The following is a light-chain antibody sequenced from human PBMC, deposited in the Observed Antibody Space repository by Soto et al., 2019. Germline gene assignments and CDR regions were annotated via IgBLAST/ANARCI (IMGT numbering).Light chain of an antibody. CDR3: QRYNNWPLT. Sequence: EIVLTQSPGTLSLSPGERATLSCRASQTVSTNYLAWYQQKPGQAPRLLIYDTSTRATGVPARFSGSRSGTEFTLTINSLQSEDFAVYYCQRYNNWPLTFGGGTKVDIK. CDR2: DTS. V-gene: IGKV3-15*01. J-gene: IGKJ4*01. CDR1: QTVSTN.